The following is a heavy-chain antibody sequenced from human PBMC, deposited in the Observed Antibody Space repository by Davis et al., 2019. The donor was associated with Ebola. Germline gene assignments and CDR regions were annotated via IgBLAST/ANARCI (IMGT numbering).Heavy chain of an antibody. D-gene: IGHD5-12*01. Sequence: GESLKISCAASGFTFSSYWMHWVRQAPGKGLVWVSRINSDGSSTSYADSVKGRFTISRDNAKNTLYLQMNSLRAEDTAVYYCASVPTATIQGYWGQGTLVTVSS. J-gene: IGHJ4*02. CDR1: GFTFSSYW. V-gene: IGHV3-74*01. CDR2: INSDGSST. CDR3: ASVPTATIQGY.